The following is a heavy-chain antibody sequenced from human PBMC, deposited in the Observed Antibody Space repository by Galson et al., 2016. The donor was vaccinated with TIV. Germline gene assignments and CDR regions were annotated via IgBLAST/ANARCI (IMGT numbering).Heavy chain of an antibody. CDR1: GYRFSSYW. J-gene: IGHJ4*02. CDR3: ARHFRYSDSSGYHYFDS. CDR2: IFPDDSDT. Sequence: QSGAEVKKPGESLKISCKGSGYRFSSYWISWVRQRPGKGLEWLGIIFPDDSDTRYSPSLEGQVTFSADKSIRTAYLQWSSLKASDTAIYYCARHFRYSDSSGYHYFDSWGQGTLVTVSS. V-gene: IGHV5-51*01. D-gene: IGHD3-22*01.